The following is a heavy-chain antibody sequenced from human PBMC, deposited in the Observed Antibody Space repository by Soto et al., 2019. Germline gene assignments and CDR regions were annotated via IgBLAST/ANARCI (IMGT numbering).Heavy chain of an antibody. V-gene: IGHV1-18*01. Sequence: VASVKVSCKASGYTFTSYGISWVRQAPGQGLEWMGWISAYNGNTNYAQKLQGRVTMTTDTSTSTAYMELRSLRSDDTAVYYCARGGGIYSSSWAYYYYYSMDVWGQGTTVTVSS. D-gene: IGHD6-13*01. CDR3: ARGGGIYSSSWAYYYYYSMDV. J-gene: IGHJ6*02. CDR2: ISAYNGNT. CDR1: GYTFTSYG.